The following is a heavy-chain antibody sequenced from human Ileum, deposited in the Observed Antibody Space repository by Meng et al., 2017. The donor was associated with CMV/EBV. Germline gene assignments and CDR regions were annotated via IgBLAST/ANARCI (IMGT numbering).Heavy chain of an antibody. D-gene: IGHD5-24*01. V-gene: IGHV4-61*01. CDR3: ARDFRDGGYYYYGMDV. CDR2: IYYSEST. Sequence: SETLSLTCTVSGGSVSSGSYYWSWIRQPPGKGLEWIGYIYYSESTNYNPSLKSRVTISVDTSKNQFSLKLSSVTAADTAAYYCARDFRDGGYYYYGMDVWGQGTTVTVSS. J-gene: IGHJ6*02. CDR1: GGSVSSGSYY.